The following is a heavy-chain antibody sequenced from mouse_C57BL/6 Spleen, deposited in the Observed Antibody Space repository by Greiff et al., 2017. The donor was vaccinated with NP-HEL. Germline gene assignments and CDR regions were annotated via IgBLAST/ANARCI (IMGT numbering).Heavy chain of an antibody. D-gene: IGHD2-10*01. Sequence: QVQLKQSGAELVRPGTSVKVSCKASGYAFTNYLIEWVKQRPGQGLEWIGVINPGGGGTNYNEKFKGKATLTADKSSSTAYMQLSSLTSEDSAVYFCARSPYSYAMDYWGQGTSVTVSS. V-gene: IGHV1-54*01. CDR1: GYAFTNYL. CDR3: ARSPYSYAMDY. CDR2: INPGGGGT. J-gene: IGHJ4*01.